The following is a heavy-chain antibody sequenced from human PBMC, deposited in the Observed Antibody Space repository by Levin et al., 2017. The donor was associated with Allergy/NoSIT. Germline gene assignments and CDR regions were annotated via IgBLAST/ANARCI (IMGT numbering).Heavy chain of an antibody. Sequence: GGSLRLSCAASGFTFSSYSMNWVRQAPGKGLEWVVSIKQDGSEQYYVDSVKGRFTISRDNAKNSLFLQMNSLRAEDTALYYCARGSYSPTYWGQGTLVTVSS. CDR2: IKQDGSEQ. CDR3: ARGSYSPTY. D-gene: IGHD4-11*01. J-gene: IGHJ4*02. V-gene: IGHV3-7*01. CDR1: GFTFSSYS.